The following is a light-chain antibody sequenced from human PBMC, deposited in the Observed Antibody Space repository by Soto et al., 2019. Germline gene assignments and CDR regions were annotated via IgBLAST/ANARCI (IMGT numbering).Light chain of an antibody. Sequence: EIVLTQSPGTLSLSPGEGATLSCRASQSVTSSYLAWYQQKPGQAPRLLMYGISRRATGIPDRFSGSGSGTDFTLTITRLEPEDFAVYYCQQYVTSSPRTFGQGTKVDIK. CDR3: QQYVTSSPRT. J-gene: IGKJ1*01. CDR1: QSVTSSY. CDR2: GIS. V-gene: IGKV3-20*01.